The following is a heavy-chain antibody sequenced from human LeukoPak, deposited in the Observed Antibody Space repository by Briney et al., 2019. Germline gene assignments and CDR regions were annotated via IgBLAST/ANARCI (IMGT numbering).Heavy chain of an antibody. J-gene: IGHJ5*02. V-gene: IGHV4-39*07. CDR1: GGSISSGASD. CDR3: ARGRNIVVVPAAARYNWNYATHKNWFDP. CDR2: INHSGST. Sequence: PSETLSLTCTVSGGSISSGASDWGWIRQPPGKGLEWIGEINHSGSTNYNPSLKSRVTISVDTSKNQFSLKLSSVTAADTAVYYCARGRNIVVVPAAARYNWNYATHKNWFDPWGQGTLVTVSS. D-gene: IGHD2-2*01.